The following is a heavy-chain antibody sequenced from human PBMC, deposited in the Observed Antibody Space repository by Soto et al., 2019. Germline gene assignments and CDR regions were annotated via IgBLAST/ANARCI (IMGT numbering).Heavy chain of an antibody. CDR1: GYTFTSYA. J-gene: IGHJ4*02. Sequence: ASVKVSCKASGYTFTSYAMHWVRQAPGQRLEWMGRINAGNGNTKYSQKFQGRVTITRDTSASTAYMELSSLRSEDTAVYYCARSSIAALVMPSGYWGQGTLVTVSS. D-gene: IGHD6-6*01. CDR2: INAGNGNT. CDR3: ARSSIAALVMPSGY. V-gene: IGHV1-3*01.